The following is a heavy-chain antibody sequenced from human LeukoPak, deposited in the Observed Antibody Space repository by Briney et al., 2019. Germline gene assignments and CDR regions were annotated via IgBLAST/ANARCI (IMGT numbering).Heavy chain of an antibody. J-gene: IGHJ6*02. CDR3: ASSHPGYGSGSYPNYGMDV. CDR1: GGSFSGYY. Sequence: SETLSLTCAVYGGSFSGYYWSWIRQPPGKGLEWIGEINHSGSTNYNPSLKSRVTISVDTSKNQFSLKLSSVTAADTVVYYCASSHPGYGSGSYPNYGMDVWGQGTTVTVSS. CDR2: INHSGST. D-gene: IGHD3-10*01. V-gene: IGHV4-34*01.